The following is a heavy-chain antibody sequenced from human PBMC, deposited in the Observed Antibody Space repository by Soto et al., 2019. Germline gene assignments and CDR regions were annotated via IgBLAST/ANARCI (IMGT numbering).Heavy chain of an antibody. V-gene: IGHV3-33*01. CDR1: GFVFSSYG. CDR2: IWYDGGNK. Sequence: QVQLVESGGGVVQPGRSLRLSCAASGFVFSSYGMHWVRQAPGKGLEWVAVIWYDGGNKYYADSVMGRFTISRDNSKNTLFLQMNSLRDEDTAIYYCARDFEGSYGYGPFEYWGQGTLVTVSS. CDR3: ARDFEGSYGYGPFEY. J-gene: IGHJ4*02. D-gene: IGHD5-18*01.